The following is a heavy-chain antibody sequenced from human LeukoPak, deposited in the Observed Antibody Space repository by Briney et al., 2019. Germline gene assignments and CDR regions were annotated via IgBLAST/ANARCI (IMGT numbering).Heavy chain of an antibody. D-gene: IGHD5-12*01. CDR3: TRGRGIVATIGEDY. Sequence: GGSLRLSCTASGFTFGGYAMSWVRQAPGKGLEWVGFIRSKAYGGTTEYAASVKGRFTISRDDSKSIAYLQMNSLKTEDTAVYCCTRGRGIVATIGEDYWGQGTLVTVSS. CDR1: GFTFGGYA. CDR2: IRSKAYGGTT. J-gene: IGHJ4*02. V-gene: IGHV3-49*04.